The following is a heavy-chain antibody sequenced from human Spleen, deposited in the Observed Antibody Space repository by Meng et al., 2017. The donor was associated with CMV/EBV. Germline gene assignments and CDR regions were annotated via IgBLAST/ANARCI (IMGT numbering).Heavy chain of an antibody. Sequence: ASVKVSCKASGYTFTSYYIHWVRQAPGQGLEWMGIISPGGGSTNYAQKFQGRVTMTRDTSTSTVYMELSSLRSEDTAVYYCVRGAVDYWGQGTLVTVSS. CDR1: GYTFTSYY. D-gene: IGHD6-19*01. J-gene: IGHJ4*02. CDR3: VRGAVDY. V-gene: IGHV1-46*01. CDR2: ISPGGGST.